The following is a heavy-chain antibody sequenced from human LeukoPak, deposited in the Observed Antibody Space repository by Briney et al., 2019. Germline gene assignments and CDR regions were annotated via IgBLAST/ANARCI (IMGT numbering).Heavy chain of an antibody. Sequence: TSETLSLTCAVYGGSFSGYYWSWIRQPPGKGLEWIGEINRSGSTNYSPSLKSRVTISVDTSKNQFSLKLSSVTAADTAVYYCARGGGIAAATDYWGQGTLVTVSS. V-gene: IGHV4-34*01. J-gene: IGHJ4*02. D-gene: IGHD6-13*01. CDR1: GGSFSGYY. CDR2: INRSGST. CDR3: ARGGGIAAATDY.